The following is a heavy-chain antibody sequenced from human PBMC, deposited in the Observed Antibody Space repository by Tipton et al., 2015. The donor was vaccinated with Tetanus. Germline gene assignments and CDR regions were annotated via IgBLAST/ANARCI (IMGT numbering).Heavy chain of an antibody. J-gene: IGHJ3*02. D-gene: IGHD1-1*01. CDR1: GGSLRGFY. CDR2: IYYSGST. Sequence: TLSLTCVVYGGSLRGFYWGWLPQPPGEGLEWIGYIYYSGSTNYNPSPKSRVTISVDTSKNQFSLKLSSVTAADTAVYYCARESWNRDAFDIWGQGTMVTVSS. CDR3: ARESWNRDAFDI. V-gene: IGHV4-59*01.